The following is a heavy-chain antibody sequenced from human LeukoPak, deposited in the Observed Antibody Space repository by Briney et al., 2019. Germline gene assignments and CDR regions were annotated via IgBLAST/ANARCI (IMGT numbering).Heavy chain of an antibody. CDR1: GGTFSSYA. V-gene: IGHV1-69*13. CDR2: IIPIFGTA. CDR3: ASNYYGSGSYQKD. D-gene: IGHD3-10*01. Sequence: ASVKVSCKASGGTFSSYAISWVRQAPGQGLEWMGGIIPIFGTANYAQKFQGRVTITADESTSTAYMELSSLRSEDTAVYYWASNYYGSGSYQKDWGQGTLVTVSS. J-gene: IGHJ4*02.